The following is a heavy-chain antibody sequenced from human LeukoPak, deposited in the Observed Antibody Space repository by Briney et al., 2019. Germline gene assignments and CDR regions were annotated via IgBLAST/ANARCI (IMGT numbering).Heavy chain of an antibody. D-gene: IGHD3-22*01. V-gene: IGHV3-48*03. CDR3: ARGLFKGSASQRHI. J-gene: IGHJ4*02. Sequence: PGGSLRLSCAASGFTFSSYEMNWVRQAPGKGLEWVSCISSSGSNIYHADCVNGRFSISRDNTKNSLYLQMNSLRAEDTAVYYCARGLFKGSASQRHIWGQGTLITVSS. CDR2: ISSSGSNI. CDR1: GFTFSSYE.